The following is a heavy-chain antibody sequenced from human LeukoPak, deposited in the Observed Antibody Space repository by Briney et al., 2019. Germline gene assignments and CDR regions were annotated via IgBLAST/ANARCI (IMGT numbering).Heavy chain of an antibody. J-gene: IGHJ4*02. D-gene: IGHD6-19*01. V-gene: IGHV3-23*01. CDR2: ISGSGGST. CDR1: GFTFSSYA. Sequence: GGSLRLSCAASGFTFSSYAMSWVRQAPGKGLEWVSAISGSGGSTYYADSVKGRFTISRDNSKNTLYLRMNSLRAEDTAVYYCAKGTGAVAGTGNFDYWGQGTLVTVSS. CDR3: AKGTGAVAGTGNFDY.